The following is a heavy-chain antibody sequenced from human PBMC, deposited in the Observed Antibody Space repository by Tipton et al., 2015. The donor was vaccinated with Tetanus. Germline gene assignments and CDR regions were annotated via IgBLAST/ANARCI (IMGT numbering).Heavy chain of an antibody. CDR3: ARQDTLNYYYVGYFHD. J-gene: IGHJ1*01. Sequence: LRLSCTVSGSSITSTTHYWGWIRQAPGKGLEWIGIIYYSGSTYYNASLRSRVTMSVDTSKNQFSLQLRSVTAADTAVYYCARQDTLNYYYVGYFHDWGQGTLVTVSS. CDR1: GSSITSTTHY. V-gene: IGHV4-39*01. D-gene: IGHD3-22*01. CDR2: IYYSGST.